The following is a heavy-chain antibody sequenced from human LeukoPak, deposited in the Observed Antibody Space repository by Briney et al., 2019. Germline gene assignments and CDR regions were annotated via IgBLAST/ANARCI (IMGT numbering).Heavy chain of an antibody. V-gene: IGHV3-66*02. J-gene: IGHJ6*02. CDR1: GFTVSSNY. Sequence: PGGSLRLSCAASGFTVSSNYMSWVRQAPGKGLEWVSVIYSGGSAYYADSVKGRFTISRDNSKNTLYLQMNSLRAEDTAVYYCASGPYYYYGMDVWGQGTTVTVSS. CDR2: IYSGGSA. CDR3: ASGPYYYYGMDV.